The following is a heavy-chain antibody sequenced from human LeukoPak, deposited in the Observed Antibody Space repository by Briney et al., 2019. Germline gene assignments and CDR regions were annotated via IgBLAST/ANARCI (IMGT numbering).Heavy chain of an antibody. CDR1: RGSISDYY. D-gene: IGHD3-22*01. CDR3: ARVGPTYDSSGYYLGKYFNY. V-gene: IGHV4-59*01. Sequence: SETLSLTCTVSRGSISDYYWSWIRQPPGKGLEWIGYIYYSGSTNYNPSLKSRVTISVDTSKNQFSLKLSSVTAADTAVYYCARVGPTYDSSGYYLGKYFNYWGQGTLVTVSS. CDR2: IYYSGST. J-gene: IGHJ4*02.